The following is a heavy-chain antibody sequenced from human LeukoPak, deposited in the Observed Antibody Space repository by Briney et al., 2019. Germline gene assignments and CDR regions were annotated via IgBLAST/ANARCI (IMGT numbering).Heavy chain of an antibody. Sequence: GGSLRLSCAASGFTFSNYAMNWVRQAPGKGLEWVSGISGSGDHTYYADSVKGRFTISRDTSKNTLYLQMSSLRAEDTAVYYCAKDATAVVGTVYMDVWGKGTTVTISS. J-gene: IGHJ6*03. CDR2: ISGSGDHT. D-gene: IGHD6-13*01. CDR3: AKDATAVVGTVYMDV. V-gene: IGHV3-23*01. CDR1: GFTFSNYA.